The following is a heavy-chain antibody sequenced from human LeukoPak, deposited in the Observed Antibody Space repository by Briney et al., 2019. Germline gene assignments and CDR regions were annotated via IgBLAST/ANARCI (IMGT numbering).Heavy chain of an antibody. V-gene: IGHV3-30*01. D-gene: IGHD5-24*01. CDR3: ARDGTEMATIMRPAGYFDY. CDR1: GFTFNSYA. J-gene: IGHJ4*02. Sequence: PGRSLRLSCAASGFTFNSYAMHWVRQAPGKGLEWVAVISYDGSNKYYEDSVKGRFTISRDNSKNTLYLQMNSLRAEDTAVYYCARDGTEMATIMRPAGYFDYWGQGTLVTVSS. CDR2: ISYDGSNK.